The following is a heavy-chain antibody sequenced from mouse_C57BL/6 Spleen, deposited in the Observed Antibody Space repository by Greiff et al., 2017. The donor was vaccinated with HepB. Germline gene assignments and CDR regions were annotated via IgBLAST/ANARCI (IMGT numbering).Heavy chain of an antibody. D-gene: IGHD2-3*01. V-gene: IGHV5-4*01. CDR1: GFTFSSYA. Sequence: EVQVVESGGGLVKPGGSLKLSCAASGFTFSSYAMSWVRQTPEKRLEWVATISDGGSYTYYPDNVKGRFTISRDNAKNNLYLQMSHLKSEDTAMYYCARDGYYGFSWFAYWGQGTLVTVSA. J-gene: IGHJ3*01. CDR2: ISDGGSYT. CDR3: ARDGYYGFSWFAY.